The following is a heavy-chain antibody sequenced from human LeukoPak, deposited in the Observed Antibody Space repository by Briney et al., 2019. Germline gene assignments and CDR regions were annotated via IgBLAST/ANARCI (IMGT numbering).Heavy chain of an antibody. CDR1: GGSFSSTTYY. Sequence: SETLSLTCSVSGGSFSSTTYYWGWIRQPPGKGLEWIGSIYYSGSTYYNSSLKSRVTISIDTSKNQFSLKLSSVTAADTAVYYCARLPGSSSWYEVDYWGQGTLVTVSS. J-gene: IGHJ4*02. D-gene: IGHD6-13*01. V-gene: IGHV4-39*01. CDR3: ARLPGSSSWYEVDY. CDR2: IYYSGST.